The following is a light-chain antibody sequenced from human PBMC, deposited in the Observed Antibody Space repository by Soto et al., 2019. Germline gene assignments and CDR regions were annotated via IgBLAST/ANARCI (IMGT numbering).Light chain of an antibody. CDR3: ASWDDSLNGPV. Sequence: QSVVTQPPSASGTPGQRVTISCSGSSSNIGSNFVSWYQRLPGTAPKLLIYSINQRPSGVPDRFSGSKSGTSASLAISGLQSEDEADYSCASWDDSLNGPVFGGGTKLTVL. CDR2: SIN. J-gene: IGLJ3*02. V-gene: IGLV1-44*01. CDR1: SSNIGSNF.